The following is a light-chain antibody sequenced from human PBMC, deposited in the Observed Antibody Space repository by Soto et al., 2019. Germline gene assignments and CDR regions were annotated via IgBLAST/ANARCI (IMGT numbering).Light chain of an antibody. Sequence: DIQMTESASTLSASVGDRVTITCRASQSISSWLAWFQQKPGKAPKLLMYDASSLESGVPSRFSGSGSGTECTITISSLKNDDFATYYCQQYGTYLWTFGQGTKVDIK. CDR1: QSISSW. CDR2: DAS. CDR3: QQYGTYLWT. J-gene: IGKJ1*01. V-gene: IGKV1-5*01.